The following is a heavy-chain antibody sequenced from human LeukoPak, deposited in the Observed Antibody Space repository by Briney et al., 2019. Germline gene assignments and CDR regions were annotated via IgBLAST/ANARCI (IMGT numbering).Heavy chain of an antibody. CDR2: ISAYNGNT. V-gene: IGHV1-18*01. CDR1: GYSFTSYA. J-gene: IGHJ4*02. Sequence: ASVKASCKASGYSFTSYAINWVRQAPGQGLEWIGWISAYNGNTNYAQKLQGRVTLTTDRSTSTAYMDLRSLRSDDTAVYYCARGNWSGSYYLFDYWGQGTLVTVSS. D-gene: IGHD1-26*01. CDR3: ARGNWSGSYYLFDY.